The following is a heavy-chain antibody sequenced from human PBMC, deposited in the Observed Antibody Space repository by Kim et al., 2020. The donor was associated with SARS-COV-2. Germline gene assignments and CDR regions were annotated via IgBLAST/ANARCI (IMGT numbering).Heavy chain of an antibody. V-gene: IGHV3-53*01. D-gene: IGHD1-1*01. J-gene: IGHJ4*02. CDR3: ARDRPGTYLDY. Sequence: DYVHSVKGRFTISRDRSRDTLYLQMNSLRVEDTAVYYCARDRPGTYLDYWGQGTLVTVSP.